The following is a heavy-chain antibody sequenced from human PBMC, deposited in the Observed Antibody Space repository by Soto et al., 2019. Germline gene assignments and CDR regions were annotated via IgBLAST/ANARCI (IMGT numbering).Heavy chain of an antibody. CDR2: INHSGSA. CDR3: ARGLITGSHYSGGWYYFDS. CDR1: GASFSADI. J-gene: IGHJ4*02. Sequence: SKPMSLACVGNGASFSADICTSIPHTTGKWLQWIGQINHSGSASYNPSLKSRVTISVHTSNSQFSLELSSVTAADTAVYYCARGLITGSHYSGGWYYFDSWGQGTQVTVS. V-gene: IGHV4-34*01. D-gene: IGHD6-19*01.